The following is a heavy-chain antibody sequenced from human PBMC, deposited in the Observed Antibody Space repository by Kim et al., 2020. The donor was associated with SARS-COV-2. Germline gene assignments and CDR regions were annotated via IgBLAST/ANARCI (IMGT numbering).Heavy chain of an antibody. D-gene: IGHD2-2*02. CDR3: ARDLGAIYYYGMDV. Sequence: NPSLQSRVTTSVDTSKNQFSLKLSSVTAADTAVYYCARDLGAIYYYGMDVWGQGTTVTVSS. J-gene: IGHJ6*02. V-gene: IGHV4-30-2*04.